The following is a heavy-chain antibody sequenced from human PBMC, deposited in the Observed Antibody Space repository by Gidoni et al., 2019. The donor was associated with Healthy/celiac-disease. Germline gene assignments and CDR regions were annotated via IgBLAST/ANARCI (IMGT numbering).Heavy chain of an antibody. J-gene: IGHJ5*02. CDR3: ARDPNYYGSGSYSGWFDP. Sequence: QVQLQESGPGLVQPSETLSLTCTVSGGSISSYYWSWIRQPAGKGLEWSGRIYTSGSTNYNPSLKSRVTMSVDTSKNQFSLKLSSVTAADTAVYYCARDPNYYGSGSYSGWFDPWGQGTLVTVSS. V-gene: IGHV4-4*07. CDR1: GGSISSYY. CDR2: IYTSGST. D-gene: IGHD3-10*01.